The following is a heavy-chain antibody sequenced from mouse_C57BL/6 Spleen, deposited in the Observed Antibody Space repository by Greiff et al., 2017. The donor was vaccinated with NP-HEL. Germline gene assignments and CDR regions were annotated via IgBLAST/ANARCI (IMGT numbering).Heavy chain of an antibody. Sequence: VQLQQSGPELVKPGASVKISCKASGYTFTDYYMNWVKQSHGKSLEWIGDINPNNGGTSYNQKFKGKATLTVDKSSSTAYMELRSLTSEDSAVYYCARGSPPGLFDYWGQGTTLTVSS. CDR2: INPNNGGT. V-gene: IGHV1-26*01. CDR3: ARGSPPGLFDY. J-gene: IGHJ2*01. CDR1: GYTFTDYY. D-gene: IGHD3-3*01.